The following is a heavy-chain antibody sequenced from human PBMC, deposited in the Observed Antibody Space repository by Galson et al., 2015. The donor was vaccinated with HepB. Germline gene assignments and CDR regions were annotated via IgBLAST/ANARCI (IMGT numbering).Heavy chain of an antibody. CDR3: ARGGSYSGLRDAFDI. CDR2: ISYDGSNK. CDR1: GFTFSSYA. D-gene: IGHD1-26*01. Sequence: SLRLSCAASGFTFSSYAMHWVRQAPGKGLEWVAVISYDGSNKYYADSVKGRFTISRDNSKNTLYLQMNSLRAEDTAVYYCARGGSYSGLRDAFDIWGQGTMVTVSS. J-gene: IGHJ3*02. V-gene: IGHV3-30-3*01.